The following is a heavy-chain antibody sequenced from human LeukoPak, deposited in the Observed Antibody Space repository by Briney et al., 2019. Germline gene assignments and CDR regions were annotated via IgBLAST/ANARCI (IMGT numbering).Heavy chain of an antibody. V-gene: IGHV3-53*01. CDR3: ARATLDN. CDR1: GFTVSNNY. Sequence: GGSLRLSCAASGFTVSNNYISWVRQAPGKGLEWVAVIYSGGGTKYAGSVKARFTISRDNSKNTVYLQMNSLRADDTAVYYCARATLDNWREGTLVTVSS. J-gene: IGHJ4*02. CDR2: IYSGGGT.